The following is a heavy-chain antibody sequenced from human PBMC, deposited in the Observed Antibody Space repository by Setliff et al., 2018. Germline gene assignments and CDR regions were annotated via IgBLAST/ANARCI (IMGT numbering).Heavy chain of an antibody. CDR3: ARHPSSGSYYGGSIFYFDD. CDR2: INHSGST. CDR1: GYPINTHY. V-gene: IGHV4-34*01. D-gene: IGHD1-26*01. Sequence: SETLSLTCTVSGYPINTHYWSWIRQPPGKGLEWIGEINHSGSTNYNPSLKSRVTISVDTSKNQFSLKLSFVTAADTAVYYCARHPSSGSYYGGSIFYFDDWGPGILVTVSS. J-gene: IGHJ4*02.